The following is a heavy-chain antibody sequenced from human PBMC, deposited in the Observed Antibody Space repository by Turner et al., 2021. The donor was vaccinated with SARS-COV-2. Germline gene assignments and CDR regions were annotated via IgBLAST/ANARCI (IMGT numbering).Heavy chain of an antibody. CDR1: GYTFTSYY. V-gene: IGHV1-46*01. CDR2: INPSGVIT. CDR3: ARSCGGFDY. J-gene: IGHJ4*02. Sequence: QVQPVQSGAEVKKPGASVKVSCKASGYTFTSYYMHWVRQAPGQGLEWMGIINPSGVITSYAQNFQGRVTMTRDTSTSTVYMELSSLRSDDTAVYYCARSCGGFDYWGQGTLVTVSS. D-gene: IGHD2-21*01.